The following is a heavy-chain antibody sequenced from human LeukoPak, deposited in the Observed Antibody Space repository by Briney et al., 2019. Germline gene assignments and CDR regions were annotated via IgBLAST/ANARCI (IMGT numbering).Heavy chain of an antibody. CDR2: IIPIFGTA. J-gene: IGHJ4*02. Sequence: ASVKVSCKASGGTFISYAISWVRQAPGQGLEWMGGIIPIFGTANYAQKFQGRVTITADESTSTAYMELSSLRSEDTAVYYCARVREYSGYDLFDYWGQGTLVTVSS. CDR1: GGTFISYA. D-gene: IGHD5-12*01. CDR3: ARVREYSGYDLFDY. V-gene: IGHV1-69*13.